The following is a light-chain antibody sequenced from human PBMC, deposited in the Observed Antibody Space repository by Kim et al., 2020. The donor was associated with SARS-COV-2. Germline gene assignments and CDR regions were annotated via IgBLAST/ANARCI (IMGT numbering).Light chain of an antibody. CDR2: EDN. CDR1: RGRLASNY. Sequence: KAVTLACTRSRGRLASNYVQWYPQRPGSAPTTVIYEDNQRPSGVPDRFSGSIDSSSNSASLTISGLKTEDEADYYCQSYDSSNPVVFGGGTQLTVL. CDR3: QSYDSSNPVV. V-gene: IGLV6-57*03. J-gene: IGLJ2*01.